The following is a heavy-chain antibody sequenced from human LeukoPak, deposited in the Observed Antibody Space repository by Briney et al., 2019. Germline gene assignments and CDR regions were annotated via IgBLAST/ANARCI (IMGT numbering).Heavy chain of an antibody. Sequence: PGGSLRLSCAASGFTFNNYAMNWVRQAPGKGLEWVSAISGSGGSTYYADSVKGRFTISRDNSKNTLYLQMNSLRAEDTAVYYCAKDLSSSWYYPRAGGIFDYWGQGTLVTVSS. D-gene: IGHD6-13*01. V-gene: IGHV3-23*01. J-gene: IGHJ4*02. CDR3: AKDLSSSWYYPRAGGIFDY. CDR2: ISGSGGST. CDR1: GFTFNNYA.